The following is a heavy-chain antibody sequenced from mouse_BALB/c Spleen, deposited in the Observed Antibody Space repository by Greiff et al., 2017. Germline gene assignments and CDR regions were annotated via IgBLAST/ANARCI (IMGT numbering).Heavy chain of an antibody. CDR3: ARGGPFDY. CDR1: GYSFTGYY. Sequence: EVQLQQSGPELVKPGASVKISCKASGYSFTGYYMHWVKQSHVKSLEWIGRINPYNGATSYNQNFKDKASLTVDKSSSTAYMELHSLTSEDSAVYYCARGGPFDYRGQGTTLTVSS. V-gene: IGHV1-31*01. J-gene: IGHJ2*01. CDR2: INPYNGAT.